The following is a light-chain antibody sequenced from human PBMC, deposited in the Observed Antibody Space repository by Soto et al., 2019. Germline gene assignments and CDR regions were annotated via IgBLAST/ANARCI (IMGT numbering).Light chain of an antibody. V-gene: IGLV2-11*01. CDR2: DVS. Sequence: QSVLTQPRSVCGSPGQSVTISCTGTSSDVGGYNYVSWYQQHPAKAPKLMIYDVSKRPSGVPDRFSGSKSGNTASLTISGLQAEDEADYYCCSYAGSYTWVFGGGTKLTVL. CDR3: CSYAGSYTWV. CDR1: SSDVGGYNY. J-gene: IGLJ2*01.